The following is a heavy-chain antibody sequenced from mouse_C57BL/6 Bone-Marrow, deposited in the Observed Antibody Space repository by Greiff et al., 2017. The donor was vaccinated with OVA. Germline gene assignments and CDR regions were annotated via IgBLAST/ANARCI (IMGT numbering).Heavy chain of an antibody. CDR2: IDPSDSYT. CDR3: ARGGPYYYGSSSFAY. Sequence: VQLQQPGAELVMPGASVKLSCKASGYTFTSYWMHWVKQRPGQGLEWIGEIDPSDSYTNYNQKFKGKSTFTVDKSSSTAYMQLSSLTSEDTAVYDCARGGPYYYGSSSFAYWGQGTLVTVSA. D-gene: IGHD1-1*01. CDR1: GYTFTSYW. V-gene: IGHV1-69*01. J-gene: IGHJ3*01.